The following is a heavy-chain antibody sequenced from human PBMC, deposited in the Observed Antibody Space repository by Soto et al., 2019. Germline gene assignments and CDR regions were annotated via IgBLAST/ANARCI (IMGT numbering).Heavy chain of an antibody. CDR2: INTHNGNT. Sequence: ASVKVSCKASGYTFTTYGISWVRQAPGQGLEWMGWINTHNGNTNYAQNLQGRVTITADESTSTAYMELSSLRSEDTAVYYCATHWTGVPRYYYGMDVWGQGTTVTVS. V-gene: IGHV1-18*01. CDR1: GYTFTTYG. D-gene: IGHD2-8*02. J-gene: IGHJ6*02. CDR3: ATHWTGVPRYYYGMDV.